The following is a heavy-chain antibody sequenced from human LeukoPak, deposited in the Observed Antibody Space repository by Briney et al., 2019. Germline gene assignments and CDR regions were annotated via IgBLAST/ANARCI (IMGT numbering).Heavy chain of an antibody. CDR1: GGSISSYY. V-gene: IGHV4-59*01. CDR2: IYYSGST. J-gene: IGHJ4*02. CDR3: ARLGCSGGSCLPPYYFDY. Sequence: SETLSLTCTVSGGSISSYYWSWIRQPPGKGLEWIGYIYYSGSTNYNPSLKSRVTISVDTSKNQFSLKLSSVTAADTAVYYCARLGCSGGSCLPPYYFDYWGQGTLVTVSS. D-gene: IGHD2-15*01.